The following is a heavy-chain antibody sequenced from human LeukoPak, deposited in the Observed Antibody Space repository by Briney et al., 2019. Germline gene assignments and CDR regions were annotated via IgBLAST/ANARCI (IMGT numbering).Heavy chain of an antibody. CDR1: GFTFTSHS. J-gene: IGHJ2*01. D-gene: IGHD6-13*01. CDR3: ARDWRNKYSNSWSRGEWYFDL. CDR2: ISSNSDYI. Sequence: PGGSLRLSCVASGFTFTSHSLNWLRQAPGKGLEWAASISSNSDYILYAESVKGRFSISRDNARNSVYLQMNSLTAEDTALYYCARDWRNKYSNSWSRGEWYFDLWGRGTLVSVSS. V-gene: IGHV3-21*01.